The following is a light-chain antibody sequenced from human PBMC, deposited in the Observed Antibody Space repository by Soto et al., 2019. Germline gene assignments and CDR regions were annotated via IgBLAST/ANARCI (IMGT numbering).Light chain of an antibody. V-gene: IGLV2-11*01. CDR3: CSYAGSYTLWM. Sequence: QSVLTQPRSVSGSPGQSVTISCTGTSSDVGAYNYVSWYQQHPGKAPKLIIYDVSKRPSGVPDRFSGSKSGNTASLTIPGLQADDEADYYCCSYAGSYTLWMFGGGTKLTVL. J-gene: IGLJ3*02. CDR1: SSDVGAYNY. CDR2: DVS.